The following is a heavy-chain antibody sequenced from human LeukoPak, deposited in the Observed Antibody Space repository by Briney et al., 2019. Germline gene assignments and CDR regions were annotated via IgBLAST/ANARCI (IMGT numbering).Heavy chain of an antibody. J-gene: IGHJ4*02. D-gene: IGHD3-22*01. V-gene: IGHV4-4*07. Sequence: SETLSLICNVSGVSISSHYWTWIRQPAGKGLEWIGRVYSSGITAYNPSLQSRVTISVDTSKNLFSLNLSSVTAADTAVYYCARRRYDASGFYPSRGRYFDYWGQGTLVTVSS. CDR1: GVSISSHY. CDR3: ARRRYDASGFYPSRGRYFDY. CDR2: VYSSGIT.